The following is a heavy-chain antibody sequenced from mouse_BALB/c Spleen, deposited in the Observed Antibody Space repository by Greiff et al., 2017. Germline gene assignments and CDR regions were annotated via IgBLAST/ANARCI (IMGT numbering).Heavy chain of an antibody. Sequence: EVKVVESGGGLVKPGGSLKLSCAASGFTFSDYYMYWVRQTPEKRLEWVATISDGGSYTYYPDTVTGRFTISRDNAKNTLYLEMSSLRSEDTAMYYCARDLTGTAFAYWGQGTLVTVSA. CDR2: ISDGGSYT. V-gene: IGHV5-4*02. D-gene: IGHD4-1*01. J-gene: IGHJ3*01. CDR3: ARDLTGTAFAY. CDR1: GFTFSDYY.